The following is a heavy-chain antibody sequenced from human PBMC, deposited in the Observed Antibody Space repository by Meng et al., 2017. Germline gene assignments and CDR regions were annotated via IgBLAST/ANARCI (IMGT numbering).Heavy chain of an antibody. CDR3: ARGLTMVRGVTGAFDI. J-gene: IGHJ3*02. D-gene: IGHD3-10*01. Sequence: VPLPETGPGLWTPPHPLSPTCPVSGGSISSGSYYWSWIRQPAGKGLEWIGRIYTSGSTNYNPSLKSRVTISVDTSKNQFSLKLSSVTAADTAVYYCARGLTMVRGVTGAFDIWGQGTMVTVPS. V-gene: IGHV4-61*02. CDR1: GGSISSGSYY. CDR2: IYTSGST.